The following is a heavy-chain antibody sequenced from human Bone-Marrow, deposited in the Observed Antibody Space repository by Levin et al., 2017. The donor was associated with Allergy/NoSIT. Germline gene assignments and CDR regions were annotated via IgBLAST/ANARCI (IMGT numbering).Heavy chain of an antibody. CDR2: ISTGSTYI. V-gene: IGHV3-21*01. D-gene: IGHD6-6*01. Sequence: GGSLRLSCAASGFTLSSYSMNWVRQAPGKGLEWVSSISTGSTYIYYADSVKGRFTVSRDNAKNSLYLQMNSLRAEDTAVYYCARDSARGGVLLGSSGVGDFWGLGTLVTVS. CDR3: ARDSARGGVLLGSSGVGDF. J-gene: IGHJ4*02. CDR1: GFTLSSYS.